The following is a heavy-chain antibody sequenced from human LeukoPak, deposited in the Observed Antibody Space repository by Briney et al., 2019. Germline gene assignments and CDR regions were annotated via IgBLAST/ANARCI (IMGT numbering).Heavy chain of an antibody. D-gene: IGHD6-13*01. J-gene: IGHJ5*02. CDR2: IIPIFGTA. CDR3: ASDATYIAAAGNGWFDP. V-gene: IGHV1-69*05. Sequence: ASVKVSCKASGGTFSSYAISWVRQAPGQGLEWMGRIIPIFGTANYAQKFQGRVTITTDESTSTAYMELSSLRSEDTAVYYCASDATYIAAAGNGWFDPRGQGTLVTVSS. CDR1: GGTFSSYA.